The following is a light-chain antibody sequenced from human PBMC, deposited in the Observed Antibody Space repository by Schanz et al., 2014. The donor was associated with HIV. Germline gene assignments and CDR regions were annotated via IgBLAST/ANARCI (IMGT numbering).Light chain of an antibody. V-gene: IGKV3-20*01. Sequence: EIVLTQSPGTLSLSPGERATLSCRASQTVSSHFLAWYQQKPGQAPRLLIYAASTRATGIPDRFSGSGSETDFTLTISRLEPEDFAVYYCQHYGGPYTFGQGTKLEIK. CDR2: AAS. CDR1: QTVSSHF. J-gene: IGKJ2*01. CDR3: QHYGGPYT.